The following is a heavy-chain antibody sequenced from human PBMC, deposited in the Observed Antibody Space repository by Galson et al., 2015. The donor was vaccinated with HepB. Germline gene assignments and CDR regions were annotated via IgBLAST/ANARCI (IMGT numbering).Heavy chain of an antibody. D-gene: IGHD1/OR15-1a*01. CDR3: TTGVTGTNLDVYYYYGMDV. V-gene: IGHV3-15*01. J-gene: IGHJ6*02. CDR1: GFTFSNAW. Sequence: SLRLSCAASGFTFSNAWMSWVRQAPGKGLEWVGRIKSKTDGGTTDYAAPVKGRFTISRDDSKNTLYLQMNSLKTEDTAVYYCTTGVTGTNLDVYYYYGMDVWGQGTTVTVSS. CDR2: IKSKTDGGTT.